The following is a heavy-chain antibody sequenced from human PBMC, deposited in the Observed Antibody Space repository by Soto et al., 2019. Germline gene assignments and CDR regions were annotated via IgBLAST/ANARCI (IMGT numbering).Heavy chain of an antibody. CDR1: GFTFSSYG. CDR2: IWYDGSNK. V-gene: IGHV3-33*01. Sequence: QVQLVESGGGVVQPGRSLRLSCAASGFTFSSYGMHWVRQAPGKGLEWVAVIWYDGSNKYYADSVKGRFTISRDNSKNTLYLEMNSLRAEDTAVYYCARDRGHVGAGDYWGQGTLVTVSS. CDR3: ARDRGHVGAGDY. J-gene: IGHJ4*02. D-gene: IGHD1-26*01.